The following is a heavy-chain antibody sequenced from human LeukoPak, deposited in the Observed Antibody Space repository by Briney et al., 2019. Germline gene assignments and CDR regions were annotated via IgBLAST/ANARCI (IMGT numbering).Heavy chain of an antibody. D-gene: IGHD5-18*01. V-gene: IGHV1-18*01. CDR2: ISGYNGNP. CDR3: ARDRLYSYGYYGMDV. J-gene: IGHJ6*02. CDR1: GYTFTSYG. Sequence: ASVTVSCKASGYTFTSYGISWVRQAPGQGLEWMGWISGYNGNPNFAQKLQGRVTMTTDTSTSTAYMELRSLRSDDTAVYYCARDRLYSYGYYGMDVWGQGTTVTVSS.